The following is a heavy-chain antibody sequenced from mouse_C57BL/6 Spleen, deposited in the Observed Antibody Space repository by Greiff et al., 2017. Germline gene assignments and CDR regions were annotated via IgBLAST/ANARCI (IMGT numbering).Heavy chain of an antibody. D-gene: IGHD1-1*01. Sequence: EVQLQESGPELVKPGASVKISCKASGYSFTGYYMNWVKQSPEKSLEWIGEINPSTGGTTYNQKFKAKATLTVDKSSSTAYMQLKSLTSEDSAVYYCARGGGTTVPLFDYWGQGTTLTVSS. CDR1: GYSFTGYY. CDR3: ARGGGTTVPLFDY. J-gene: IGHJ2*01. CDR2: INPSTGGT. V-gene: IGHV1-42*01.